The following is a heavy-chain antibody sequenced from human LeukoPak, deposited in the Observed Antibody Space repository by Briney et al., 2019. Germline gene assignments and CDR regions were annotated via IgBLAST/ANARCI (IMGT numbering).Heavy chain of an antibody. CDR1: GFTFSSYW. J-gene: IGHJ5*02. Sequence: VGSLRLSCAASGFTFSSYWMSWVRQAPGKGLEWVANIKQDGSEKYYVDSVKGRFTISRDNAKDSLYLQMNSLRAEDTAVYYCARGESDRIAAARYNWFDPWGQGTLVTVSS. CDR2: IKQDGSEK. CDR3: ARGESDRIAAARYNWFDP. V-gene: IGHV3-7*01. D-gene: IGHD6-13*01.